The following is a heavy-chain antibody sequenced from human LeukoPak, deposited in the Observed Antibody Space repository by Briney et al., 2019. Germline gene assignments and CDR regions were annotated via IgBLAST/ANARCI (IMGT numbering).Heavy chain of an antibody. CDR3: ARVLIGGSMTTVTPVTYYFDY. D-gene: IGHD4-17*01. Sequence: PSETLSLTCAVYGGSFSGYYWSWIRQPPGKGLEWIGEINHSGSTNYNPSLKSRVTISVDTSKNQFSLKLSSVTAADTAVYYCARVLIGGSMTTVTPVTYYFDYWGQGTLVTVSS. CDR2: INHSGST. CDR1: GGSFSGYY. J-gene: IGHJ4*02. V-gene: IGHV4-34*01.